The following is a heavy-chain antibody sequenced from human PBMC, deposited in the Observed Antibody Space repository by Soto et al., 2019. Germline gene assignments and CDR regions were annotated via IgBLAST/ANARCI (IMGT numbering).Heavy chain of an antibody. J-gene: IGHJ3*02. CDR3: ARPNCDSSRLCPFDI. D-gene: IGHD3-22*01. CDR1: GFTFSSYG. Sequence: GGSLRLSCAASGFTFSSYGMHWVRQAPGKGLEWVAVIWYDGSNKYYVDSVKGRFTISRDNAKDSLYLQMNSVRAEDTAVYYCARPNCDSSRLCPFDIWGQGTKVTVSS. V-gene: IGHV3-33*01. CDR2: IWYDGSNK.